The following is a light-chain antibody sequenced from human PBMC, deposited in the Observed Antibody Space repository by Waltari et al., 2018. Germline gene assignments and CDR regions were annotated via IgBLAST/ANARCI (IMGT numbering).Light chain of an antibody. Sequence: QSALTQPASVSGSPGQSITITCPGTSSDVGGYNYVSWYQQHPGKAPKRMIYDVSNRPSGVSNRFSGSKSGNTASLTISGLQAEDEADYYCSSYISSSTLELFGGGTSLTVL. CDR2: DVS. CDR3: SSYISSSTLEL. J-gene: IGLJ2*01. CDR1: SSDVGGYNY. V-gene: IGLV2-14*03.